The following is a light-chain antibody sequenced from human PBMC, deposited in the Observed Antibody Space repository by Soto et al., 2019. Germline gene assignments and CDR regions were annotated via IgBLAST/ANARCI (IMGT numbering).Light chain of an antibody. V-gene: IGLV2-14*01. Sequence: QSALTQPASVSGSPGQSITISCNGSSSDVGAYNYVSWYQQYPGKAPKVIIFEVRKRPSGVSNRFSGSKSGDTASLTSSGLQADDEADYYCSSYRSSTTFVFGTGTKLTVL. CDR1: SSDVGAYNY. J-gene: IGLJ1*01. CDR3: SSYRSSTTFV. CDR2: EVR.